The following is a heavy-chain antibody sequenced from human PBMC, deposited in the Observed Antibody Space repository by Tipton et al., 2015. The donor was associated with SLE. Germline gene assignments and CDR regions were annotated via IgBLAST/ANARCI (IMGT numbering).Heavy chain of an antibody. V-gene: IGHV4-34*01. CDR1: GASITDYY. CDR3: ASWGPIVYYYYYMDV. J-gene: IGHJ6*03. D-gene: IGHD3-16*01. Sequence: TLSLTCTVSGASITDYYWSWIRQPPGKGLEWIGEINHSGSTNYNPSLKSRVTISVDTSKNQFSLKLSSVTAADTAVYYCASWGPIVYYYYYMDVWGKGTTVTVSS. CDR2: INHSGST.